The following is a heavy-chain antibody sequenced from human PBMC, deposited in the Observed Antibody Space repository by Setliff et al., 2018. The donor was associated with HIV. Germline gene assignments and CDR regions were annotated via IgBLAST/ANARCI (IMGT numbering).Heavy chain of an antibody. CDR1: GYTFINYG. CDR3: ARTVKTTLGDLLSPYYYYMDL. Sequence: ASVKVSCKAYGYTFINYGITWVRQAPGQGLEWMGWMSTYSGNTDYAQNVQGRFTMTSDTSTTTAYMELRNLRSNDSAVCYCARTVKTTLGDLLSPYYYYMDLWGKGTTVTVSS. J-gene: IGHJ6*03. CDR2: MSTYSGNT. D-gene: IGHD3-16*01. V-gene: IGHV1-18*01.